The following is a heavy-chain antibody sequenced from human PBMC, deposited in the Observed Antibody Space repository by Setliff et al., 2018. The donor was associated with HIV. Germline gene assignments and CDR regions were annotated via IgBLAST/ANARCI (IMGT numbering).Heavy chain of an antibody. CDR2: IYTSGST. J-gene: IGHJ3*02. CDR1: GGSISSHY. D-gene: IGHD5-18*01. CDR3: ARATSAGYSYGYRFRGAFDI. Sequence: SETLSLTCTVSGGSISSHYWSWIRQPAGKGLEWIGHIYTSGSTNYNPSLKSRVTISVDTSKNQFSLKLSSVTAADTAVYYCARATSAGYSYGYRFRGAFDIWGQGTMVTVSS. V-gene: IGHV4-4*07.